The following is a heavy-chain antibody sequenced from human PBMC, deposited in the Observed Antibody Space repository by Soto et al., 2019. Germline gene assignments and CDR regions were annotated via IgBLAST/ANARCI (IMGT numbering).Heavy chain of an antibody. D-gene: IGHD4-17*01. CDR3: ARDTVLTGMFDF. V-gene: IGHV4-59*13. CDR1: GGSISRYH. Sequence: PSETLSLPSTVSGGSISRYHWSWFRQPPGNGLEWLASVYSPGTTNYNPSLGRRVTISIDAPGNRFSMEITSVTAADTAIYYCARDTVLTGMFDFWGQGTLVTVSS. J-gene: IGHJ4*02. CDR2: VYSPGTT.